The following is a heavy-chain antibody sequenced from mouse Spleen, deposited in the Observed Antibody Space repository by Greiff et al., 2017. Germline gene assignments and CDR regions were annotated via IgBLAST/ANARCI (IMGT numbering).Heavy chain of an antibody. V-gene: IGHV5-15*01. J-gene: IGHJ3*01. CDR1: GFTFSDYG. Sequence: EVKLMESGGGLVKPGGSLKLSCAASGFTFSDYGMAWVRQAPGKGPEWVAFISNLAYSIYYADTVTGRFTISRENAKNTLYLEMSSLRSEDTAMYYCARRDSSGFFWFAYWGQGTLVTVSA. D-gene: IGHD3-2*01. CDR2: ISNLAYSI. CDR3: ARRDSSGFFWFAY.